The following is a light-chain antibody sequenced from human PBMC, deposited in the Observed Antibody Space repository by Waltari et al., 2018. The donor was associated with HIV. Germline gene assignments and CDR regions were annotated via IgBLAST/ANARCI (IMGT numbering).Light chain of an antibody. CDR3: GADHGSGSNFVYV. CDR1: SGYSNYK. V-gene: IGLV9-49*01. CDR2: VGPGGIVG. Sequence: QPMLTQPPSASASLGASVTLTCTLSSGYSNYKVDWYQQRPGKGPRFVMRVGPGGIVGSKGDGTPDRFSVLGSGLNRYLTIKNIREEDESDYHCGADHGSGSNFVYVFGSGTKVTVL. J-gene: IGLJ1*01.